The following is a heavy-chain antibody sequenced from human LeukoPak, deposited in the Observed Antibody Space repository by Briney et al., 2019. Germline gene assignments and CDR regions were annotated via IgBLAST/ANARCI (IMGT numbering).Heavy chain of an antibody. CDR3: ATFSYAGNAGGSVGY. V-gene: IGHV3-53*01. D-gene: IGHD4-23*01. CDR1: GFTFSSYG. Sequence: PGGSLRLSCAASGFTFSSYGMSWVRQAPGKGLEWVSVIYRGGSTYYADSVKGRFTISRDNSKNMVYLQMNSLRAEDTAVYYCATFSYAGNAGGSVGYWGQGTLVTVSS. J-gene: IGHJ4*02. CDR2: IYRGGST.